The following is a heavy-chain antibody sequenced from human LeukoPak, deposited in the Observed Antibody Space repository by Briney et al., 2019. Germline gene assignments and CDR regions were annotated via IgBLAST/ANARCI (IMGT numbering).Heavy chain of an antibody. J-gene: IGHJ4*02. V-gene: IGHV4-38-2*02. D-gene: IGHD3-10*01. Sequence: SETLSLTCTVSGYSISSGYYWGWIRQPPGKGLEWIGSIYYSGSTYYNPSLKSRVTISVDTSKNQFSLKLSSVTAADTAVYYCARGAGYYYGSAILPPSVDYWGQGTLVTVSS. CDR1: GYSISSGYY. CDR3: ARGAGYYYGSAILPPSVDY. CDR2: IYYSGST.